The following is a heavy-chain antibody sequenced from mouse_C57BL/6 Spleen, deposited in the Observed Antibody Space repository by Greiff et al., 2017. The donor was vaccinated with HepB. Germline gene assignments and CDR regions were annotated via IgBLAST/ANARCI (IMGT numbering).Heavy chain of an antibody. CDR2: IYPRSGNN. Sequence: VQLQQSGAELARPGASVKLSCKASGYTFTSYGISWVKQRTGQGLEWIGEIYPRSGNNYYNEKFKGKATLTADKSSSTAYMELRSLTSEDSAVYFCARWGDSSGYREDYWGQGTTLTVSS. CDR1: GYTFTSYG. CDR3: ARWGDSSGYREDY. J-gene: IGHJ2*01. D-gene: IGHD3-2*02. V-gene: IGHV1-81*01.